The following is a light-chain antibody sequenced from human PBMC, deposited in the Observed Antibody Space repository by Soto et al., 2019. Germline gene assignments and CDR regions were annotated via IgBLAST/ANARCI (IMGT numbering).Light chain of an antibody. CDR1: NIGSKS. CDR2: YDS. V-gene: IGLV3-21*04. J-gene: IGLJ1*01. Sequence: SYELTPPPSVSVAPGKTARLTCGGNNIGSKSVHRYQQKPGQAPVLVIYYDSDRPSGIPERFSGSNSGNTATLTISRVEAGDEADYYCQVWDSSSDHYVFGTGTKLTVL. CDR3: QVWDSSSDHYV.